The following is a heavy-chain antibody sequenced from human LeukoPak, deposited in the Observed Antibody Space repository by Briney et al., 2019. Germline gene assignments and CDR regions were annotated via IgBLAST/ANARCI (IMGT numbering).Heavy chain of an antibody. J-gene: IGHJ4*01. CDR2: LSGSGITT. D-gene: IGHD6-19*01. Sequence: GGSLRLSYAASGFTFSNSAMRWVRQAPGKGLEWVSTLSGSGITTYYADSVKGRFTISRDNSKNTLYLQMNTLRAEDSALYCCAKGIYSSGWSYFDYWGHGTLVTVSS. V-gene: IGHV3-23*01. CDR3: AKGIYSSGWSYFDY. CDR1: GFTFSNSA.